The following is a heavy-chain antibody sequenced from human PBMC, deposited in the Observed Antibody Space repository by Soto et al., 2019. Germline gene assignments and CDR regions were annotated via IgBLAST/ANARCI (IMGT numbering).Heavy chain of an antibody. Sequence: GASVKVSWKASCFTFSHSGISWGRPAPGQRLDWMGWISAYNGNTNYAQKLQGRVTMTTDTSTSTAYMELRSLRSDDTAVYYCARDSRDIVVVVAASRWFDPWGQGTLVTVSS. CDR3: ARDSRDIVVVVAASRWFDP. V-gene: IGHV1-18*01. CDR2: ISAYNGNT. J-gene: IGHJ5*02. D-gene: IGHD2-15*01. CDR1: CFTFSHSG.